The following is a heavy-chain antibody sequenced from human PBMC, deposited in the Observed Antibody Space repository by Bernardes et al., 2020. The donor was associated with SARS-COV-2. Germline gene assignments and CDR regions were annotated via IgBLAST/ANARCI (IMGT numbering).Heavy chain of an antibody. J-gene: IGHJ4*02. CDR3: ARGRVITFGGVIVFDY. V-gene: IGHV4-59*01. CDR2: IYYSGST. CDR1: GGSFSGYY. D-gene: IGHD3-16*02. Sequence: SETLSLTCAVYGGSFSGYYWSWIRQPPGKGLEWIGYIYYSGSTNYNPSLKSRVTISVDTSKNQFSLKLSSVTAADTAVYYCARGRVITFGGVIVFDYWGQGTLVTVSS.